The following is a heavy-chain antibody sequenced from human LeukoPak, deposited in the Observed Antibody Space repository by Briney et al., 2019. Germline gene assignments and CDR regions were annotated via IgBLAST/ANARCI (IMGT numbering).Heavy chain of an antibody. CDR1: GFTFSDHY. CDR3: AREGLGARYFDY. J-gene: IGHJ4*02. V-gene: IGHV3-72*01. CDR2: TRNKANSYTT. D-gene: IGHD1-26*01. Sequence: GGSLRLSCAASGFTFSDHYMDWVRQAPGKGLDWVGRTRNKANSYTTEYAASVKGRFTISRDDSMNSLYLQMNSLKTEDTAVYYCAREGLGARYFDYWGQGTLVTVSS.